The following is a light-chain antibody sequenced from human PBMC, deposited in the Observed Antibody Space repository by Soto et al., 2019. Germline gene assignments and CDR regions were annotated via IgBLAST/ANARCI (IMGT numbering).Light chain of an antibody. CDR3: QQSYSMPFT. J-gene: IGKJ3*01. V-gene: IGKV1-39*01. CDR1: QKISTY. CDR2: TAS. Sequence: DIQMTQSPSSLSASVGDRVTITCRASQKISTYLNWYQLKPGKAPKLLIYTASSLQGGVPSRFSGSGSGTDFTLTISSLHPEDFATYYCQQSYSMPFTFGPGTKVDIK.